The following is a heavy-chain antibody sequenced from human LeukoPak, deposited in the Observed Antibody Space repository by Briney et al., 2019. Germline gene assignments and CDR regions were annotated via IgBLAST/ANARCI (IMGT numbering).Heavy chain of an antibody. CDR3: AKVRGTYSSGYFFDY. Sequence: GGSLRLSCAASGFTFYNYAMHWVRHAPGKGLEWLSIISWNSGYIGYADSVKGRFTISRDNAKKSLDLQMNSLRAEDTAFYYCAKVRGTYSSGYFFDYWGQGTLVTVSS. V-gene: IGHV3-9*01. CDR2: ISWNSGYI. CDR1: GFTFYNYA. J-gene: IGHJ4*02. D-gene: IGHD6-19*01.